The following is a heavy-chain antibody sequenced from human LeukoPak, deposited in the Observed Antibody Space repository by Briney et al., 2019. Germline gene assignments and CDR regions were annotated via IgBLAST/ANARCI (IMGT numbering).Heavy chain of an antibody. D-gene: IGHD6-6*01. V-gene: IGHV3-21*01. CDR1: GFTSSSYS. CDR3: ARGGGYSSSYLYYFDY. Sequence: PGGSLRLSCAASGFTSSSYSMNWVRQAPGKGLEWVSSISSSSSYIYYADSVKGRFTISRDNSKNTLYLQMNSLRAEDTAVYYCARGGGYSSSYLYYFDYWGQGTLVTVSS. CDR2: ISSSSSYI. J-gene: IGHJ4*02.